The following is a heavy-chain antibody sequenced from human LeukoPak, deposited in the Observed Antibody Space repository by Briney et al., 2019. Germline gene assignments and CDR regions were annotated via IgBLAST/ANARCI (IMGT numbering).Heavy chain of an antibody. CDR2: ISGGGSST. CDR1: GFTFSNYA. CDR3: ARYSSSWYSPFDY. Sequence: GGSLRLSCAASGFTFSNYAMNWVRQAPGKGLEWVSVISGGGSSTYYADSVKGRFTISRDNSKNTLYLQMNNLRAEDTAVYYCARYSSSWYSPFDYWGQGTLVTVSS. J-gene: IGHJ4*02. D-gene: IGHD6-13*01. V-gene: IGHV3-23*01.